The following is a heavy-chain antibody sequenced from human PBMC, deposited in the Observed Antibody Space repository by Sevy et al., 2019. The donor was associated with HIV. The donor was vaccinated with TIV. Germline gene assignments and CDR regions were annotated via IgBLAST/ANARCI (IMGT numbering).Heavy chain of an antibody. CDR2: IYYSGST. J-gene: IGHJ4*02. V-gene: IGHV4-31*03. D-gene: IGHD3-22*01. Sequence: SETLSLTCTVSGGSISSGGYYWSWIRQHPGKGLEWIGYIYYSGSTYYNPSLKSRVTISVDTSKHQFSLKLSSVTAADTAVYYCARDRGYYDSSGYYPTPYFDYWGQGTLVTVSS. CDR1: GGSISSGGYY. CDR3: ARDRGYYDSSGYYPTPYFDY.